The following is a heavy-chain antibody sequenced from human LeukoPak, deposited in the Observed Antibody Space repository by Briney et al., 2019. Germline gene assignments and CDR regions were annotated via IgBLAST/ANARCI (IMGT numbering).Heavy chain of an antibody. D-gene: IGHD2-21*02. V-gene: IGHV3-7*01. CDR1: RFTFSTFW. CDR2: IKEDGNEK. J-gene: IGHJ3*02. Sequence: PGGSLTLSCAASRFTFSTFWMTWVRQAPGKGLEWVANIKEDGNEKNYVDSVKGRFTISRDNAKNSLYLQMNSLRAEDTAVYYCVRDSSPYCGIDCWYDAFDIWGQGTMVTVSS. CDR3: VRDSSPYCGIDCWYDAFDI.